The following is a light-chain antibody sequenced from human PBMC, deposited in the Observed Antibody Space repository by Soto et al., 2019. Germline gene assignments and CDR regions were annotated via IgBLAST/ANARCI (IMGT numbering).Light chain of an antibody. CDR3: QSYDSSLSGYV. V-gene: IGLV1-40*01. CDR1: SSNIGAGYD. Sequence: QYVLTQPPSVSGAPGQRVTISCTGSSSNIGAGYDVHWYQQLPGTAPKLLIYGNSNRPSGVPDRFSGSKSGTSVSLAITGLQAEDEADYYCQSYDSSLSGYVFGTGTKLTV. J-gene: IGLJ1*01. CDR2: GNS.